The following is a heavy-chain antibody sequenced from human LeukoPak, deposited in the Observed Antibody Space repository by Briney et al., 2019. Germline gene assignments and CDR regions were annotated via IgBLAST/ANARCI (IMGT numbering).Heavy chain of an antibody. D-gene: IGHD2-2*02. V-gene: IGHV1-2*04. CDR3: AREKVDCSSTSCYKDAFDI. Sequence: ASVKVSCKASGYTFTGYYMHWVRQAPGQGLEWMGWINPNSGGTNYAQKFQGWVTMTTDTSTSTAYMELRSLRSDETAVYYCAREKVDCSSTSCYKDAFDIWGQGTIVTVSS. J-gene: IGHJ3*02. CDR2: INPNSGGT. CDR1: GYTFTGYY.